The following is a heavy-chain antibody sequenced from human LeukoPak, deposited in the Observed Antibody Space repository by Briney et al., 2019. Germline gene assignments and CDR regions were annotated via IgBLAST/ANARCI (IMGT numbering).Heavy chain of an antibody. CDR3: ARDLSGGGLDY. D-gene: IGHD3-10*01. Sequence: PGGSLRLCCAASGFTFSVSVMHWVRQAPGKGLEYVSVISSNGGSTSYANSVKGRFTISRDNSKNTLYLQMGGLRAEDMAVYYCARDLSGGGLDYWGQGTLVTVSS. CDR1: GFTFSVSV. J-gene: IGHJ4*02. CDR2: ISSNGGST. V-gene: IGHV3-64*01.